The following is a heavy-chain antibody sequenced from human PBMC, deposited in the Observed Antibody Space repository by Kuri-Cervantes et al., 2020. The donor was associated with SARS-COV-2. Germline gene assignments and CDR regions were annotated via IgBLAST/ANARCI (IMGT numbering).Heavy chain of an antibody. CDR1: GCSISSYY. CDR2: INNSGRT. V-gene: IGHV4-34*01. D-gene: IGHD2-2*01. J-gene: IGHJ5*02. CDR3: ARGRIAVVPAAKAFDP. Sequence: ESLKISCPFSGCSISSYYWSWIRQPPGKGLEWIGEINNSGRTNYNPSLKSRVTISVATSKNQFSLTLSSVTAADTAVYYCARGRIAVVPAAKAFDPWGQGTLVTVSS.